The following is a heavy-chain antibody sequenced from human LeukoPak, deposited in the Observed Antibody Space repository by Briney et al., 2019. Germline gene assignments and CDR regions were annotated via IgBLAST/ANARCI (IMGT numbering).Heavy chain of an antibody. CDR3: ARRYEVDAVAGTDY. Sequence: SETLSLTCAVYGGSFSGCYWSWIRQPPGKGLEWIGEINHSGSTYYNPSLKSRVTISVDTSKNQFSLKLSSVTAADTAVYYCARRYEVDAVAGTDYWGQGTLVTVSS. V-gene: IGHV4-34*01. CDR2: INHSGST. D-gene: IGHD6-19*01. J-gene: IGHJ4*02. CDR1: GGSFSGCY.